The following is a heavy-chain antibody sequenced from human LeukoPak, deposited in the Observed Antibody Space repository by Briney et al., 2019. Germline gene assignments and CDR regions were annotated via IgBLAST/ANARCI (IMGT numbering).Heavy chain of an antibody. J-gene: IGHJ3*02. D-gene: IGHD6-19*01. Sequence: PGGSLRLSCAASGFTFSSYSMNWVRQAPGKGLEWVSSISSSSSYIYYADSVKGRFTISRDNAKNSLYLQMNSLRAEDTAVYYCARADKSSRQWLIGAFDIWGQGTMVTVSS. CDR3: ARADKSSRQWLIGAFDI. V-gene: IGHV3-21*01. CDR1: GFTFSSYS. CDR2: ISSSSSYI.